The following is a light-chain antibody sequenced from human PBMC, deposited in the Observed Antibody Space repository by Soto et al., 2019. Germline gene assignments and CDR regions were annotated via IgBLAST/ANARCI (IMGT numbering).Light chain of an antibody. CDR3: QQYGHSPRT. Sequence: EIVLTQSPGTLSLSPGERATLSCKASQSVADNYLAWYQQKPGQAPRLLIYGASRRAIGIPDTFSGSGSGTDFTLTITRLEPEDFALYYCQQYGHSPRTFGQGTKVDIK. V-gene: IGKV3-20*01. J-gene: IGKJ1*01. CDR1: QSVADNY. CDR2: GAS.